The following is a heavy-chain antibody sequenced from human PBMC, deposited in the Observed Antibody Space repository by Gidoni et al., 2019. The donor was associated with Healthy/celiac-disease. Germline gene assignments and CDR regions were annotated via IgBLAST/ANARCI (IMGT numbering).Heavy chain of an antibody. CDR2: ISSEGSTK. Sequence: QVQLVESGGGVVQPGRTLRLSCAASGFTFSNYGVHWVRQAPGKGLEWVAVISSEGSTKYYADSVKSRFTMSRDNSKNTLYLHMNSLRAEDTAVYYCARELTPGQQVLYYYTMDVWGQGTAVTVSS. CDR1: GFTFSNYG. J-gene: IGHJ6*02. D-gene: IGHD6-13*01. V-gene: IGHV3-30*03. CDR3: ARELTPGQQVLYYYTMDV.